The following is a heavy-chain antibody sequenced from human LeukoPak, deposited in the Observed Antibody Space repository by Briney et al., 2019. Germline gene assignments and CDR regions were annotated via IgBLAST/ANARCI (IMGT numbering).Heavy chain of an antibody. V-gene: IGHV4-31*03. CDR3: ARLYDILTGYPYYFDY. J-gene: IGHJ4*02. CDR2: IFYTGST. CDR1: GGSINSGDYY. D-gene: IGHD3-9*01. Sequence: SETLSLTCTVSGGSINSGDYYWSWIRQHPGKCLEWIGYIFYTGSTYYNPSLKSRVSISVDTSRNQFSLKLSSVTAADTAVYYCARLYDILTGYPYYFDYWGQGTLVTVSS.